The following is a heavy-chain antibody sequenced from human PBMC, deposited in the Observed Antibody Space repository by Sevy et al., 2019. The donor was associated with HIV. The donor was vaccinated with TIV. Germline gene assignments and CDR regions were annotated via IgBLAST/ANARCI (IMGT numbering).Heavy chain of an antibody. CDR2: IRSKPNNYAK. V-gene: IGHV3-73*01. J-gene: IGHJ4*02. D-gene: IGHD1-26*01. CDR3: TRWRGGELDYFDY. Sequence: GGSLRLSCAASGFTFSSYCMTWVRQASGKGLEWVGRIRSKPNNYAKSYAASVRGRFTISRDDSKDTAYLQMNSLKTEDTAVYYCTRWRGGELDYFDYWGQGTLVTVSS. CDR1: GFTFSSYC.